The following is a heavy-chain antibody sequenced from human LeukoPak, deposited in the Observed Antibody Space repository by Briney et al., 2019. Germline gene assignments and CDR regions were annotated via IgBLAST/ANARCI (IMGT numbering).Heavy chain of an antibody. V-gene: IGHV4-59*08. D-gene: IGHD3-22*01. CDR3: ARAKRDYYDNSGYESYYYFMDV. CDR1: GGSISSYY. J-gene: IGHJ6*03. Sequence: SETLSLTCTVSGGSISSYYWSWVRQPPGNGLEWIGAIYRNGDTYYNPSLKSRVTISLDTSKNQFSLRLNSVTAADTAVYYCARAKRDYYDNSGYESYYYFMDVWGKGTTVTVSS. CDR2: IYRNGDT.